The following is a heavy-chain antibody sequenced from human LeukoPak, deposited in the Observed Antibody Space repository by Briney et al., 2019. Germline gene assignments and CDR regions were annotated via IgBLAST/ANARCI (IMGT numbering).Heavy chain of an antibody. CDR1: GFTFSRYP. CDR2: ISGNGGST. Sequence: PGGSLRLSCSASGFTFSRYPMHRVRQAPGKGLEYVSAISGNGGSTYYADSVKGRFTISRDNSKNTLYLQMSSLRTEDTAIYYCVKAQYDFWSGLDYWGQGTLVTVSS. V-gene: IGHV3-64D*09. J-gene: IGHJ4*02. D-gene: IGHD3-3*01. CDR3: VKAQYDFWSGLDY.